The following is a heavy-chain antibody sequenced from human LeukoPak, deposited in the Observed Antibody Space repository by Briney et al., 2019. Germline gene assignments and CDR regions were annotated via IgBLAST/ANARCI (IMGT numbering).Heavy chain of an antibody. CDR3: ARVGGNSRERYFDY. CDR2: IYTSGST. D-gene: IGHD4-23*01. Sequence: SETLSLTCTVSGGSISSGSYYWSWIRQPAGKGLEWIGRIYTSGSTNYHPSLKSRVTISVDTSKNQFSLKLSSVTAADTAVYYCARVGGNSRERYFDYWGQGTLVTVSS. V-gene: IGHV4-61*02. CDR1: GGSISSGSYY. J-gene: IGHJ4*02.